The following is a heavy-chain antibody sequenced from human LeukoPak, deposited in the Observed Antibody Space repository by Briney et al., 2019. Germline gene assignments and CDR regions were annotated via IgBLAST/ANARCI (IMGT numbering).Heavy chain of an antibody. CDR1: GFTFSSYG. D-gene: IGHD5-18*01. Sequence: PVGSLRLSCAASGFTFSSYGMHWVRQAPGKGLEWVAVIWYDGSNKYYADSVKGRFTISTDNSKNTLYLQMNSLRAEDTAVYYCARDSYGFDYWGQGTLATVSS. V-gene: IGHV3-33*01. CDR3: ARDSYGFDY. CDR2: IWYDGSNK. J-gene: IGHJ4*02.